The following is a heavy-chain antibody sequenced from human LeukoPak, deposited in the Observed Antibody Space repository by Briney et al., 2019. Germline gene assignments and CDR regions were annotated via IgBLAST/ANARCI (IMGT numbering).Heavy chain of an antibody. V-gene: IGHV3-7*01. Sequence: PGGSLRLSCEGSGFTFSNYWMGWVRQAPGKGLQWVANIKTDRSEKYYVDSVKGRFTISRDNAKNSLYLQMNSLRAEDTAVYYCARDPYSSSWLGDYWGQGTLVTVSS. J-gene: IGHJ4*02. D-gene: IGHD6-13*01. CDR1: GFTFSNYW. CDR3: ARDPYSSSWLGDY. CDR2: IKTDRSEK.